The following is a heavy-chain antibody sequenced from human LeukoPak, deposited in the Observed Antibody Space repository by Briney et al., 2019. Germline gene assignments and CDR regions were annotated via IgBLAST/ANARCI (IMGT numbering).Heavy chain of an antibody. CDR3: ARSITIFASFDY. J-gene: IGHJ4*02. D-gene: IGHD3-3*01. CDR2: IYYSGST. V-gene: IGHV4-59*11. CDR1: GGSISSHC. Sequence: PSETLSLTCTVSGGSISSHCWSWIRQPPGKGLEWIGYIYYSGSTNYNPSLKSRVTISVDTSKNQFSLKLSSVTAADTAVYYCARSITIFASFDYWGQGTLVTVSS.